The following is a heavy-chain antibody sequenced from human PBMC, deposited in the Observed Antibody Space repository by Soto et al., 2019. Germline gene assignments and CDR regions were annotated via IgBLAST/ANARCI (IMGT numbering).Heavy chain of an antibody. CDR2: IIPILGIA. V-gene: IGHV1-69*04. J-gene: IGHJ5*02. D-gene: IGHD6-6*01. CDR1: GGTFSSYT. CDR3: ARDPPLYSSSSEFSGLFDP. Sequence: SVKVSCKASGGTFSSYTISWVRQAPGQGLEWMGRIIPILGIANYAQKFQGRVTITADKSTSTAYMELSSLRSEDTAVYYCARDPPLYSSSSEFSGLFDPWGQGTLVTVSS.